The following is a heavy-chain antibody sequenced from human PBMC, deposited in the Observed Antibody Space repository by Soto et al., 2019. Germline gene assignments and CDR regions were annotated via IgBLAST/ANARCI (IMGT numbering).Heavy chain of an antibody. V-gene: IGHV3-30-3*01. D-gene: IGHD6-19*01. CDR1: GFPFSSYA. Sequence: QVQLVESGGGVVQPGRSLRLSCAASGFPFSSYAMHWVRQAPGKGLEWVAVISYDGSNKYYADSVKGRFTISRDNSKNTLYLQMNSLRAEDTAVYYCARDQSPGIAVAGTGYWGQGTLVTVSS. CDR2: ISYDGSNK. CDR3: ARDQSPGIAVAGTGY. J-gene: IGHJ4*02.